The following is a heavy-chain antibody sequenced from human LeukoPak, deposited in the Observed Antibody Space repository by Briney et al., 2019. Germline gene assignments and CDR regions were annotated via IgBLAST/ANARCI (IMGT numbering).Heavy chain of an antibody. CDR2: ISSSSSYI. D-gene: IGHD3-10*01. V-gene: IGHV3-21*01. CDR3: ARSMVRGVISRTYYFDY. CDR1: GFTFSSYS. Sequence: PGGSLRLSCAASGFTFSSYSMNWVRQAPGKGLEWVSSISSSSSYIYYADSVKGRFTISGDNAKNSLYLQMNSLRAEDTAVYYCARSMVRGVISRTYYFDYWGQGTLVTVSS. J-gene: IGHJ4*02.